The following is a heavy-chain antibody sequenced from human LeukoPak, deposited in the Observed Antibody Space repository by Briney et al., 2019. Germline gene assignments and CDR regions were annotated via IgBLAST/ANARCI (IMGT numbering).Heavy chain of an antibody. Sequence: SETLSLTCTLSGGSISSYYWSCLWQTPGKGLEWIGYIYYSGSTNYTPSLKSRVTISVATSKNQFSLELSSVTAADTAVYDCARGDLWFGDSYWGQGTLVTVSS. CDR1: GGSISSYY. J-gene: IGHJ4*02. CDR2: IYYSGST. V-gene: IGHV4-59*01. CDR3: ARGDLWFGDSY. D-gene: IGHD3-10*01.